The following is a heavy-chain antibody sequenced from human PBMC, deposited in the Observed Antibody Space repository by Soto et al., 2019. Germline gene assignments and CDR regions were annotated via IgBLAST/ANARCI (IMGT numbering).Heavy chain of an antibody. D-gene: IGHD4-17*01. Sequence: PGESLKISCQGSGYSFSIYWIAWVRQMPGKGLEWMGVIYPVDSDTRYSPSFQGQVTISVDKSMNTAYLQWSSLQASDTGIYFCARQDGDGLFYFDYWGQGTPVTVSS. CDR2: IYPVDSDT. V-gene: IGHV5-51*01. J-gene: IGHJ4*02. CDR1: GYSFSIYW. CDR3: ARQDGDGLFYFDY.